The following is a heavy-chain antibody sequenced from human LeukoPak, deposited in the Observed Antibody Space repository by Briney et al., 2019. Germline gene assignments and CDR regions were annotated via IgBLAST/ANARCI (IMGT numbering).Heavy chain of an antibody. D-gene: IGHD2-15*01. CDR2: IYYSGST. V-gene: IGHV4-39*07. CDR3: ARAFLVGYSPEEYFFDY. Sequence: SETLSLTCTVSGGSISSSSYYWGWIRQPPGKGLEWIGSIYYSGSTYYNPSLKSRVTISVDKSKNEFSLKLNSVTAADTAVYYCARAFLVGYSPEEYFFDYWGQGTLVTVSS. CDR1: GGSISSSSYY. J-gene: IGHJ4*02.